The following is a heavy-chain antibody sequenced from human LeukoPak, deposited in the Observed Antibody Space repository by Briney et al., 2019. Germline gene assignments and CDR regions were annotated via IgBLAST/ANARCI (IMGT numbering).Heavy chain of an antibody. CDR1: GYSISSGYY. CDR2: IYHSGST. Sequence: SETLSLTCAVSGYSISSGYYWGWIRQPPGKGLEWIGIIYHSGSTYYNPSLKSRDTISVDTSKNQFSLRVTSVTAADTAVYYCARHFVRSGSYWADYWGQGTLVTVSS. CDR3: ARHFVRSGSYWADY. V-gene: IGHV4-38-2*01. D-gene: IGHD1-26*01. J-gene: IGHJ4*02.